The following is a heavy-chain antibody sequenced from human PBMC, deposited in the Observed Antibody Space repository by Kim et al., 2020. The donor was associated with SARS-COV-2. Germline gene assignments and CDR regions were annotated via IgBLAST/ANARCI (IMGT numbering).Heavy chain of an antibody. CDR2: TSSGSTI. J-gene: IGHJ6*02. D-gene: IGHD2-2*01. Sequence: GGSLRLSCAASGFIFSTYEINWVRQAPGKGLEWVSYTSSGSTIYSADSVKGRFTVSRDNARNSVYLQMNSLRDEDTAVYYCARGLYCSSTKCSFGLDVWGQGTTVTVSS. CDR1: GFIFSTYE. CDR3: ARGLYCSSTKCSFGLDV. V-gene: IGHV3-48*03.